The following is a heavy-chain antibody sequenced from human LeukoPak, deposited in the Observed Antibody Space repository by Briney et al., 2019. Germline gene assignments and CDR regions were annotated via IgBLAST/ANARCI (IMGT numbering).Heavy chain of an antibody. D-gene: IGHD1-1*01. CDR1: GYTFTSYG. J-gene: IGHJ4*02. CDR3: ARDLSTGTIDY. CDR2: ISAYSGNT. Sequence: ASVKVSGKASGYTFTSYGISWVRQAPGQGLEWMGWISAYSGNTNYAQKFQGRVTMTTDTSTSTAYMELRSLRSDDTAVYYCARDLSTGTIDYWGQGTLVTVSS. V-gene: IGHV1-18*01.